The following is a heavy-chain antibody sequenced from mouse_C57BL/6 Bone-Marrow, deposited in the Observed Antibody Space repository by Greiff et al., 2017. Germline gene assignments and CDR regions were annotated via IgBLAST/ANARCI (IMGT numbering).Heavy chain of an antibody. CDR1: GYTFTDYY. V-gene: IGHV1-26*01. CDR2: INPNNGGT. J-gene: IGHJ1*03. D-gene: IGHD1-1*01. CDR3: ARDYGSSPPDFDV. Sequence: EVQLQQSGPELVKPGASVKISCKASGYTFTDYYMNWVKQSHGKSLEWIGDINPNNGGTSYNQKFKGKATFTVDKSSSTAYMELRSLTSEDSAVYYCARDYGSSPPDFDVWGTGTTVTISS.